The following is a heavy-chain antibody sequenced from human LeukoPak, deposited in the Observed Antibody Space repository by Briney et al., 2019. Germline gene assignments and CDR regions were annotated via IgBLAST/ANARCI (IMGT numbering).Heavy chain of an antibody. Sequence: PGGSLRLSCAASGFTFSSYWMHWVRQAPGKGLVWVSRINSDGSGTSYADSVKGRFTISRDNAKNTLYLQMNSLRAEDTAVYYCAVAKAITMVRGAPRHFDNRGQGTLVTVSS. CDR1: GFTFSSYW. CDR3: AVAKAITMVRGAPRHFDN. D-gene: IGHD3-10*01. J-gene: IGHJ4*02. CDR2: INSDGSGT. V-gene: IGHV3-74*01.